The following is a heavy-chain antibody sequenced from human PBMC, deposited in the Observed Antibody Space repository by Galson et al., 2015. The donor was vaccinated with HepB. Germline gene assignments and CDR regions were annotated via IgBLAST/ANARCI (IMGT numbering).Heavy chain of an antibody. CDR2: INPNSGGT. D-gene: IGHD3-10*01. V-gene: IGHV1-2*04. Sequence: SVKVSCKASGYTFTGYYMHWVRQAPGQGLEWMGWINPNSGGTNYAQKFQGWVTMTRDTSISTAYMELSRLRSDDTAVYYCARQGYYGSGSYYKGHGMDVWGQGTTVTVSS. CDR1: GYTFTGYY. CDR3: ARQGYYGSGSYYKGHGMDV. J-gene: IGHJ6*02.